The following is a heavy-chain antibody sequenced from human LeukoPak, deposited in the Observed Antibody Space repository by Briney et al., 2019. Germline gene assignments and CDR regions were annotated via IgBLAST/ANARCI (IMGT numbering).Heavy chain of an antibody. CDR1: GASISSSSSYY. V-gene: IGHV4-39*07. Sequence: SETLSLTCTVSGASISSSSSYYWVWIRQPPGKGLEWIGSIYYSGSTYYNPSLKSRVTISVDTSKNQFSLKLSSVTAADTAVYYCASPGIVVVPAASYYFDYWGQGTLVTVSS. J-gene: IGHJ4*02. D-gene: IGHD2-2*01. CDR2: IYYSGST. CDR3: ASPGIVVVPAASYYFDY.